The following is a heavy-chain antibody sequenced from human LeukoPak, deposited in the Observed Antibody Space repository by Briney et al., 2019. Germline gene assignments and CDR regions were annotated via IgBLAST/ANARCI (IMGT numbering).Heavy chain of an antibody. CDR2: IYHSGST. V-gene: IGHV4-38-2*01. D-gene: IGHD2-21*01. J-gene: IGHJ4*02. Sequence: KPSETLSLTCAVSGYPISSGYYWGWIRQPPGKGLEWIGSIYHSGSTYYNPSLKSRVTISVDTSKNQFSLKLSSVTAADTAVYYCARRMTILWWPFDYWGQGTLVTVSS. CDR3: ARRMTILWWPFDY. CDR1: GYPISSGYY.